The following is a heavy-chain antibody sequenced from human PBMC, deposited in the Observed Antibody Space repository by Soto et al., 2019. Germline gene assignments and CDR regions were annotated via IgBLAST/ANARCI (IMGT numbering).Heavy chain of an antibody. CDR2: ISSSSSYI. D-gene: IGHD3-22*01. Sequence: EVQLVESGGGLVKPGGSLRLSCAASGFTFSSYSMNWVRQAPGKGLEWVSSISSSSSYIYYADSVKGRFTISRDNANNARYLQMNSLRAEDTAVYYCARGDYYDSSGLFDYWGQGTLVTVSS. J-gene: IGHJ4*02. CDR3: ARGDYYDSSGLFDY. V-gene: IGHV3-21*01. CDR1: GFTFSSYS.